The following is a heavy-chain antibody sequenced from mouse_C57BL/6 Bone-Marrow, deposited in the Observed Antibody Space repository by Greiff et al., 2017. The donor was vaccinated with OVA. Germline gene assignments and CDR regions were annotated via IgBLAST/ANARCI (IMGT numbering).Heavy chain of an antibody. V-gene: IGHV5-17*01. J-gene: IGHJ2*01. Sequence: DVMLVESGGGLVKPGGSLKLSCAASGFTFSDYGMHWVRQAPEKGLEWVAYISSGSSTIYYADTVQGRFTISRDNAKNTLFLQMTSLRSEDTAMYYCAREGLWGQGTTLTVSS. CDR2: ISSGSSTI. CDR1: GFTFSDYG. CDR3: AREGL.